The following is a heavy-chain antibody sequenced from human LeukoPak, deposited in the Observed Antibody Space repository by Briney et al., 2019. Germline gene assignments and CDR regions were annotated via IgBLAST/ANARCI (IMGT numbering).Heavy chain of an antibody. V-gene: IGHV4-30-2*01. CDR3: ARANFDWLSGGDQYYFDY. D-gene: IGHD3-9*01. CDR2: IYHSGST. J-gene: IGHJ4*02. CDR1: GGSISSGGYS. Sequence: PSQTLSLTCAVSGGSISSGGYSWSWIRQPPGTGLEWIGYIYHSGSTYYNPSLKSRVTISVDRSKNQFSLKLSSVTAADTAVYYCARANFDWLSGGDQYYFDYWGQGTLVTVSS.